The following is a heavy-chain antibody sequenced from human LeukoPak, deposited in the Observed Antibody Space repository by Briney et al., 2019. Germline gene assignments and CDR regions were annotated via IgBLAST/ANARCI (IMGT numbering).Heavy chain of an antibody. D-gene: IGHD3-3*01. Sequence: SETLSLTCTVSGGSISSYYWSWIRQPPGKGLGWIGEGSESGGTKFNPSLKSRVTISADTSKNQFSLKLNSVTAADTAVYYCAKNGQSGFSFDPWGQGTLVTVSS. CDR3: AKNGQSGFSFDP. J-gene: IGHJ5*02. CDR2: GSESGGT. V-gene: IGHV4-34*01. CDR1: GGSISSYY.